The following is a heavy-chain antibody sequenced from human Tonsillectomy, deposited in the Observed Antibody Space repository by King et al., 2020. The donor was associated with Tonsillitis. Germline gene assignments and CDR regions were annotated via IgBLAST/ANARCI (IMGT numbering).Heavy chain of an antibody. CDR3: ARGHSSGWYAQYFQH. V-gene: IGHV5-51*01. CDR1: GYSFTSYW. D-gene: IGHD6-19*01. Sequence: VQLVESGAEVKKPGESLKISCKGSGYSFTSYWIGWVRQMPGKGLEWMGIIYPGDSDTRYSPSFQGQVTVSADKSISTAYLQWSSLKASDIAMYYCARGHSSGWYAQYFQHWGQGTLVTVSS. J-gene: IGHJ1*01. CDR2: IYPGDSDT.